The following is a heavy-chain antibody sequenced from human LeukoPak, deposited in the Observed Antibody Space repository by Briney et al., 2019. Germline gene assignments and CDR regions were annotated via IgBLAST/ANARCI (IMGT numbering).Heavy chain of an antibody. CDR1: GYSFANYW. Sequence: GDSLKISCKGSGYSFANYWIGWVRQMPGNGLEWMGIIYPNASDTRYSPSFRGQVTISADKSIATAYLRWNSLKASDTAMYYCALSSGAYDSAGYFDYWGQGTLVTVSS. V-gene: IGHV5-51*01. CDR3: ALSSGAYDSAGYFDY. CDR2: IYPNASDT. D-gene: IGHD3-22*01. J-gene: IGHJ4*02.